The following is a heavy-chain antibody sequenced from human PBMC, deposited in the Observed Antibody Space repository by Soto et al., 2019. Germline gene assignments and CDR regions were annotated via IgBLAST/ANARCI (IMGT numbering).Heavy chain of an antibody. D-gene: IGHD3-22*01. CDR3: ARRRPTGYYNY. V-gene: IGHV3-11*05. CDR2: IGVTGNYT. Sequence: QVQLVESGGDLVKPGGSLRLSCAASGFPFSDYYMSWIRQAPGKGLEWVSTIGVTGNYTNNADSVKGRFTISRDNSKNSLYLQMNSLRAEDTAMYYCARRRPTGYYNYWGQGTLVTVSA. J-gene: IGHJ4*02. CDR1: GFPFSDYY.